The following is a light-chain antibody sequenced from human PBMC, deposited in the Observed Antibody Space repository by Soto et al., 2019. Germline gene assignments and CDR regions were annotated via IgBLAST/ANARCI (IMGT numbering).Light chain of an antibody. CDR3: AKWDETLNVWM. CDR1: RSNIGSNT. CDR2: NNN. V-gene: IGLV1-44*01. Sequence: QLVLTQPPSASGTPGQRVTISCSGSRSNIGSNTVNWYLQLPGTGPKLLIYNNNQRTSGVPDRFSGSQSGTSASQAISGVQSEDEADFNWAKWDETLNVWMFGGGTKLTVL. J-gene: IGLJ3*02.